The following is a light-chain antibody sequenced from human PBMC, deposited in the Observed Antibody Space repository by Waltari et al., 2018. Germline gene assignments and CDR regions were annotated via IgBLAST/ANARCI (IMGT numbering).Light chain of an antibody. V-gene: IGLV2-18*02. Sequence: QSALTQPRPVSGPPGQSVTIPCTGTRSDVGNYNSVPCYQHPTGKAPKFMIFEFSQRPSGVPDRFSGSKSGNTASLTISGLQAEDEADYYCSSYTSSISLAFGGGTKLTVL. CDR2: EFS. CDR1: RSDVGNYNS. CDR3: SSYTSSISLA. J-gene: IGLJ2*01.